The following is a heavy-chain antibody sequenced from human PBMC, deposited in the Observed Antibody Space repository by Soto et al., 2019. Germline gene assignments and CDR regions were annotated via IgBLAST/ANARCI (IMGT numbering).Heavy chain of an antibody. Sequence: QVQLVQSGAEVRKPGSSVQVSCKASGGTFYTYTFSWVRQAPGQGLEWMGSITPIYPTTNYAEKFQGRLTVNAYGSTSTAYMELSSLTYDDTAVYYCARIPRYSFPTSDDLDSWGQGTLVTVSS. D-gene: IGHD5-18*01. CDR2: ITPIYPTT. CDR1: GGTFYTYT. V-gene: IGHV1-69*15. CDR3: ARIPRYSFPTSDDLDS. J-gene: IGHJ4*02.